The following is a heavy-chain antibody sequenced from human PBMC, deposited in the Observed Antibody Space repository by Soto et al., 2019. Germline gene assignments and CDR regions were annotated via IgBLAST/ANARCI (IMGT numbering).Heavy chain of an antibody. J-gene: IGHJ6*02. V-gene: IGHV1-24*01. CDR3: ATGRPVTYYYGSGSSIYYGMDV. Sequence: GASVKVSCKVSGYTLTELSMHWVRQAPGIGLEWMGGFDPEDGETIYAQKFQGRVTMTEDTSTDTAYMELSSLRSEDTAVYYCATGRPVTYYYGSGSSIYYGMDVWGQGTTVTVSS. CDR2: FDPEDGET. CDR1: GYTLTELS. D-gene: IGHD3-10*01.